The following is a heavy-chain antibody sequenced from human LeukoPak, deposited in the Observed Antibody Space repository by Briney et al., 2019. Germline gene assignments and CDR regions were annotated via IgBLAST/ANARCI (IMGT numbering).Heavy chain of an antibody. Sequence: GGSLRLSCVASGFTFRVYALTWVRQAPGKGLEWVSAISGSGTRTHYADSVAGRFTISRDSSKNTVYLQMSSLRAEDTAVYYCAKLLNDYGDYVFDSWGQGTLVTVSS. CDR3: AKLLNDYGDYVFDS. CDR2: ISGSGTRT. V-gene: IGHV3-23*01. CDR1: GFTFRVYA. D-gene: IGHD4-17*01. J-gene: IGHJ5*01.